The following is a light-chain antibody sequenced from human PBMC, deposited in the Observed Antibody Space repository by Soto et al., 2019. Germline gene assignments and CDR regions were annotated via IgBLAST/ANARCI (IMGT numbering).Light chain of an antibody. CDR1: KLGDKY. Sequence: SYELTQPPSVSVSPGHTASITCSGDKLGDKYACWYQQKPGQSPVLVIYQDSKRPSGIPERFSGSNSGNTATLTISGTQAMEEADYYCQAWDSSIVVFGGGTKVTV. V-gene: IGLV3-1*01. J-gene: IGLJ2*01. CDR2: QDS. CDR3: QAWDSSIVV.